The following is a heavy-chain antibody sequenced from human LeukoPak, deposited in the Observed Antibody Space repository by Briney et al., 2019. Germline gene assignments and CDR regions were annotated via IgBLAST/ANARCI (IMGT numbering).Heavy chain of an antibody. Sequence: SETLSLTCAVYGGSFSGYYWSWIRQPPGKGLEWIGEINHSGSTNYNPSLKSRVTISVDTSKNQFSLKLSSVTAADTAVYYCARRPPRACSGGSCKPNRDNWFDPWGQGTLATVSS. V-gene: IGHV4-34*01. CDR1: GGSFSGYY. CDR2: INHSGST. J-gene: IGHJ5*02. CDR3: ARRPPRACSGGSCKPNRDNWFDP. D-gene: IGHD2-15*01.